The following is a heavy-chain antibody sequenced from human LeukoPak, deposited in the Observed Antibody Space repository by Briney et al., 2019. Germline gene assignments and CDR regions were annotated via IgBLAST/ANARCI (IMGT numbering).Heavy chain of an antibody. CDR1: GFTFDDYA. J-gene: IGHJ6*02. V-gene: IGHV3-9*01. D-gene: IGHD2-8*01. Sequence: GGSLRLSCAASGFTFDDYAMHWVRQAPGKGLEWVSGISWNSGTKGYADSVEGRFTISRDNAKNSLYLQMNSLRGEDAALYYCAVLHYYAMDVWGQGTTVTVSS. CDR3: AVLHYYAMDV. CDR2: ISWNSGTK.